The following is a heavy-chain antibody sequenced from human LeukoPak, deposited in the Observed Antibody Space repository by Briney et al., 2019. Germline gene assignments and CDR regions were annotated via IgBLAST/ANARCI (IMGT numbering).Heavy chain of an antibody. CDR2: INPSGGST. Sequence: GASVKVSCKASGYTFTSYYMHWVRQAPGQGLEWMGIINPSGGSTSYAHKFQGRVTMTRDTSTSTVYMELSSLRSEDTAVYYCGRSLGYCSGGSCYSVDYWGQGTLVTVSS. J-gene: IGHJ4*02. CDR3: GRSLGYCSGGSCYSVDY. V-gene: IGHV1-46*01. CDR1: GYTFTSYY. D-gene: IGHD2-15*01.